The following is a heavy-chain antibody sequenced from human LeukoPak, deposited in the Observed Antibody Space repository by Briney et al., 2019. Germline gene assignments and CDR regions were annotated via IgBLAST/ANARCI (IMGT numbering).Heavy chain of an antibody. CDR1: GGTFSGYA. CDR3: ATPNGPDYYDSSGYYYYGMDV. CDR2: IIPIFGTA. J-gene: IGHJ6*02. Sequence: ASVKVSCKASGGTFSGYAISWVRQTPGQGLEWMGGIIPIFGTANYAQKFQGRVTITADESTSTAYMELSSLRSEDTAVYYCATPNGPDYYDSSGYYYYGMDVWGQGTTVTVSS. V-gene: IGHV1-69*13. D-gene: IGHD3-22*01.